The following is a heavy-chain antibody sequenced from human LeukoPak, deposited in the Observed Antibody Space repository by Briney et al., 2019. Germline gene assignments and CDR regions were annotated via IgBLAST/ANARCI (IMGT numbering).Heavy chain of an antibody. CDR2: INPNSGGT. Sequence: VASVKVSCKASGYTFTGYYMHWVRQAPGQGLEWMGWINPNSGGTNYAQKFQGRVTMTRDTSISTAYMELSRLRSDDTAVYYCARAPRAVATSFDYWGQGTLVTVSS. D-gene: IGHD6-19*01. CDR3: ARAPRAVATSFDY. J-gene: IGHJ4*02. V-gene: IGHV1-2*02. CDR1: GYTFTGYY.